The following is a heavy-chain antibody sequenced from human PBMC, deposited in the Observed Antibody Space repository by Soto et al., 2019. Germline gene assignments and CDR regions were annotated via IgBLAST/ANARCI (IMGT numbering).Heavy chain of an antibody. Sequence: SETLSLTCTVSGGSFSSGDYYWSWIRQPPGKGLEWIGEIYHSGSTNYNPSLKSRVTISVDTSKNQFSLKLSSVTAADTAVYYCARGLGYFGVVPAAIRPFDYWGQGTLVTVSS. CDR1: GGSFSSGDYY. CDR2: IYHSGST. D-gene: IGHD2-2*02. J-gene: IGHJ4*02. V-gene: IGHV4-39*07. CDR3: ARGLGYFGVVPAAIRPFDY.